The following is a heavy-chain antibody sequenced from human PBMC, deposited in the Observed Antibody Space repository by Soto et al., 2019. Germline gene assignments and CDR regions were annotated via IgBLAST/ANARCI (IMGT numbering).Heavy chain of an antibody. CDR1: GFTFSSYG. CDR2: IWNDGSNK. D-gene: IGHD3-10*01. V-gene: IGHV3-33*01. CDR3: ARDLGRSGAYYYYGMDV. Sequence: QVQLVESGGGVVQPGRSLRLSCAASGFTFSSYGMHWVRQAPGKGLEWVAVIWNDGSNKYYADSVKGRFTISRDNSKKTLYLQMNSLRAEDTAVYYCARDLGRSGAYYYYGMDVWGQGTTVTVSS. J-gene: IGHJ6*02.